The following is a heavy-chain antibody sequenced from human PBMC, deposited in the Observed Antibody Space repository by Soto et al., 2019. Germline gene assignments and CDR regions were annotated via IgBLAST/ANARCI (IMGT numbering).Heavy chain of an antibody. CDR1: GGSISSINW. Sequence: QVQLQESGPGLVKPSGTLSLTCAVSGGSISSINWWSWVRQPPRKGLEWIGEIYHSGSTNYNPSLQSRVAISVDKSKSHFSLKLGSVTAADTAVYYCARGGPGWSFDYWGQGTLVTVSS. D-gene: IGHD6-19*01. J-gene: IGHJ4*02. CDR2: IYHSGST. CDR3: ARGGPGWSFDY. V-gene: IGHV4-4*02.